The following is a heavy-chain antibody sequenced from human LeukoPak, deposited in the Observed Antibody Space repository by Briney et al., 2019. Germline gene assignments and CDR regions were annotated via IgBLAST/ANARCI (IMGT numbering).Heavy chain of an antibody. J-gene: IGHJ4*02. CDR1: GGSIRTYY. Sequence: PSETLSLTCTVSGGSIRTYYWSWIRQPPGKGLEWIGYIPYSGSTDYHPSLKSRVTISMDTSKNQFSLKLSSVTAADTAVYCCARGGGCTSSSCDFGYWGQGTLVTVSS. CDR3: ARGGGCTSSSCDFGY. D-gene: IGHD2-8*01. CDR2: IPYSGST. V-gene: IGHV4-59*01.